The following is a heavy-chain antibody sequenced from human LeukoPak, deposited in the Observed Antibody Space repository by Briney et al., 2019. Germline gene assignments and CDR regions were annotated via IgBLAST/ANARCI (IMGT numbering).Heavy chain of an antibody. CDR3: AKGLAAGPYDAFDI. CDR2: ISWNSGSI. J-gene: IGHJ3*02. CDR1: GFTFDDYA. D-gene: IGHD6-6*01. Sequence: GGSLRLSCAASGFTFDDYAMHWFRQAPGKGLEWVSGISWNSGSIGYADSVKGRFTISRDNAKNSLYLQMNSLRAEDTALYYCAKGLAAGPYDAFDIWGQGTMVTVSS. V-gene: IGHV3-9*01.